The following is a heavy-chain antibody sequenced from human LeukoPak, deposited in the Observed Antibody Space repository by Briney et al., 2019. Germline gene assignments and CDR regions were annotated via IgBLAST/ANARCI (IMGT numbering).Heavy chain of an antibody. CDR1: GFTFSNYW. D-gene: IGHD3-16*01. Sequence: PGGSLRLSCAASGFTFSNYWMHWVRQVPEKGLVWVSRVNHDGSDITYANSVRGRFTSSRDNAKNTLYLQMNRLRIEDTAVYYCARGGSYGDYWGQGILVTVSS. CDR3: ARGGSYGDY. CDR2: VNHDGSDI. J-gene: IGHJ4*02. V-gene: IGHV3-74*01.